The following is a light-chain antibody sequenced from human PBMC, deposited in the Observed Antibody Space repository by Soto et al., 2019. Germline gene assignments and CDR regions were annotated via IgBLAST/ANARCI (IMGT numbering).Light chain of an antibody. V-gene: IGKV3-20*01. J-gene: IGKJ1*01. CDR2: GAS. Sequence: EIVLTQSPGTLSLSPGERATLSCRASQSVSSSYLAWYQQKPGQAPRLLIYGASSRATGIPDRFSGSGSGTDFYLTISRMEPEDFAVYYCQQYGRSPPWTFGQGTKVEIK. CDR3: QQYGRSPPWT. CDR1: QSVSSSY.